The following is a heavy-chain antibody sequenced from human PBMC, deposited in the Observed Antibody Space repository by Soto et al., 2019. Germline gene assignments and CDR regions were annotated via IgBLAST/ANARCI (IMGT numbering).Heavy chain of an antibody. D-gene: IGHD2-2*01. CDR3: AREVVVSRGSSYFGY. Sequence: GGSLRLSCVGSGFTFSSNWMTWVRQAAGKGLEWVANIRQDGSEINYVDSVKGRFTISRDNTKNSLYLQMNSLRAEDTAIYYCAREVVVSRGSSYFGYWGPGTMVTVSS. CDR2: IRQDGSEI. CDR1: GFTFSSNW. J-gene: IGHJ4*02. V-gene: IGHV3-7*04.